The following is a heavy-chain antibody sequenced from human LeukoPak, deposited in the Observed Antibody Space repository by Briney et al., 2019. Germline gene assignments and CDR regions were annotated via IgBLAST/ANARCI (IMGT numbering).Heavy chain of an antibody. J-gene: IGHJ4*02. V-gene: IGHV1-2*02. D-gene: IGHD5-12*01. CDR1: GYXFTDYY. CDR3: ARLSNSGYIIYFDY. CDR2: INPNSGVT. Sequence: EASVKVSCRASGYXFTDYYMHWVRQAPGQGLEWVGWINPNSGVTNYAQKFQGRVTMTRDTSVSTAYMELGRLRSDDTAVYYCARLSNSGYIIYFDYWGQGTLVTVSS.